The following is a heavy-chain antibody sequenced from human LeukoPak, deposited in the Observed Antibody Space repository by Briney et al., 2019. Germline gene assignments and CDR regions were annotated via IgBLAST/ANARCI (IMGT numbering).Heavy chain of an antibody. D-gene: IGHD6-13*01. J-gene: IGHJ4*02. CDR3: ARGSKGYSSTWPQAEFDY. Sequence: ASVKVSCKASGYTFTTYYMHWVRQAPGQGLEWMGIINPSGGRTIYAQKFQGRVTMTTDTSTSTAYMELNSLRSDDTAVYYCARGSKGYSSTWPQAEFDYWGQGTLVTVSS. V-gene: IGHV1-46*01. CDR2: INPSGGRT. CDR1: GYTFTTYY.